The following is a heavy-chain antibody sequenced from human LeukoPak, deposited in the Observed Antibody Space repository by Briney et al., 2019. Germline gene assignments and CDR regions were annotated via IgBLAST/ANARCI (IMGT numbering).Heavy chain of an antibody. V-gene: IGHV3-74*01. CDR2: INSDGTST. CDR3: ARETWSRGGDAFDI. Sequence: GVSLRLSCAASGFTVSNFWMHWVRQAPGQGLVWVSRINSDGTSTNYADSVKGRLTISRDNTKNTLYLQMNSLTVEDTAVYYCARETWSRGGDAFDIWGRGTMVTVSS. CDR1: GFTVSNFW. J-gene: IGHJ3*02. D-gene: IGHD3-10*01.